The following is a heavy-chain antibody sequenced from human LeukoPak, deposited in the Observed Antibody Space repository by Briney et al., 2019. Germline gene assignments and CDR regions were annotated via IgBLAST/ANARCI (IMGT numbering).Heavy chain of an antibody. CDR1: GFTFSDYS. Sequence: PGGSLRLSCAASGFTFSDYSMNWVRQAPGKGLEWISYVGISSGNTKYADSVKGRFTISGDSAKNSVFLQMNSLRAEDTAVYYCARESKDRGYALDYWGQGTLVTVSS. D-gene: IGHD5-12*01. J-gene: IGHJ4*02. V-gene: IGHV3-48*04. CDR2: VGISSGNT. CDR3: ARESKDRGYALDY.